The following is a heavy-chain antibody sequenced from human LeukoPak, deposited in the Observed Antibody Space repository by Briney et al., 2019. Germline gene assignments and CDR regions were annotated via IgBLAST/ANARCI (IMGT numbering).Heavy chain of an antibody. V-gene: IGHV1-18*01. CDR2: ISAYNGNT. CDR3: ARGPITIFGVVIPFDY. J-gene: IGHJ4*02. Sequence: ASVKVSCKASGYTFTSYGISWVRQATGQGLEWMGWISAYNGNTNYAQKLQGRVTMTTDTSTSTAYMELRSLRSDDTAVYYCARGPITIFGVVIPFDYWGQGTLVTVSS. CDR1: GYTFTSYG. D-gene: IGHD3-3*01.